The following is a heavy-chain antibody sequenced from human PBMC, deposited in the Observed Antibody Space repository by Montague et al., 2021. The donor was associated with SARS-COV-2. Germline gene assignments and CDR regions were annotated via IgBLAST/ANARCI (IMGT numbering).Heavy chain of an antibody. CDR2: INHSGST. CDR1: GGSFSAYY. V-gene: IGHV4-34*01. J-gene: IGHJ6*02. Sequence: SETLSHTCAVYGGSFSAYYWNWIRQPPGKGLEWIGDINHSGSTNFKPSXXSRVTVSLDTSKNQFSLKLRSVTAADTAVYYCARAVRGVIILSPYYAMDVWGQGTSVTVSS. CDR3: ARAVRGVIILSPYYAMDV. D-gene: IGHD3-10*01.